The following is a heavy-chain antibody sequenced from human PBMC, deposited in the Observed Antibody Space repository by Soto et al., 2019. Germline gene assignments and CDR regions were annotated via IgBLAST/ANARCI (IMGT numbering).Heavy chain of an antibody. J-gene: IGHJ4*02. V-gene: IGHV1-69*01. CDR1: GVTFSSET. CDR3: AAELSNNPVSHFDY. CDR2: IIPLFGTA. Sequence: QVQLVKSGAEVKKPGSSVKVSCKASGVTFSSETISWVRQAPGQGLEWVGGIIPLFGTATYAQKFQGRVTIPAAESTSTLYLELRSMRSNDTAVYYCAAELSNNPVSHFDYWGQGTLVTVSS. D-gene: IGHD1-20*01.